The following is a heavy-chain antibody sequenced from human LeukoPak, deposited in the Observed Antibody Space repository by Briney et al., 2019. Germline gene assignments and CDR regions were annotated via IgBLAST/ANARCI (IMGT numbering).Heavy chain of an antibody. J-gene: IGHJ5*02. CDR2: MNPNSGNT. D-gene: IGHD4-11*01. CDR3: ARDRVTTVTCWFDP. V-gene: IGHV1-8*01. CDR1: GYTFTSYD. Sequence: ASVKVSCKASGYTFTSYDINWVRQATGQGLEWMGWMNPNSGNTGYAQKFQGRVTMTRNTSISTAYMELSSLRSEDTAVYYCARDRVTTVTCWFDPWGQGTLVTVSS.